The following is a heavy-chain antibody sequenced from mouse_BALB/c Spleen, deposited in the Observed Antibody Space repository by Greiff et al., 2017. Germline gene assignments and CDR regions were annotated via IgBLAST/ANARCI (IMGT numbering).Heavy chain of an antibody. CDR1: GFSLTSYG. CDR2: IWAGGST. Sequence: QVQLKESGPGLVAPSQSLSITCTVSGFSLTSYGVHWVRQPPGKGLEWLGVIWAGGSTNYNSALMSRLSISKDNSKSQVFLKMNSLQTDDTAMYYCARGGAHYGSSYRHYFDYWGQGTTLTVSS. J-gene: IGHJ2*01. V-gene: IGHV2-9*02. CDR3: ARGGAHYGSSYRHYFDY. D-gene: IGHD1-1*01.